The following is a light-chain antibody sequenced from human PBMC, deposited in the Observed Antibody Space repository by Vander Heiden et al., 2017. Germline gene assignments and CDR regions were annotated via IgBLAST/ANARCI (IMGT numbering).Light chain of an antibody. CDR1: QSVSSY. Sequence: EIVLTRSPATLSLSPGERAPVSSRASQSVSSYLAWYQQKPGQAPRLLIDDASNRATGNPARYSGSENGTDFTLTISSREPEDFAVYCCQQRSNWPPLTFGGGTKVEIK. CDR2: DAS. J-gene: IGKJ4*01. CDR3: QQRSNWPPLT. V-gene: IGKV3-11*01.